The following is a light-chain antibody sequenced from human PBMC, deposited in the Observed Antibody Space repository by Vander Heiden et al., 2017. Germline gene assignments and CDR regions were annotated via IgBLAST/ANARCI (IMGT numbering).Light chain of an antibody. Sequence: IQMNQSPSSLSASVGDRVTITCRASQSISSYLNWYQQKPGKAPKLLIYAASILQSGVPSRFSGSGSRTDFTLTISSLQTEDFETSYCKQSYSTPRTFGQGTKVEIK. CDR2: AAS. V-gene: IGKV1-39*01. CDR3: KQSYSTPRT. CDR1: QSISSY. J-gene: IGKJ1*01.